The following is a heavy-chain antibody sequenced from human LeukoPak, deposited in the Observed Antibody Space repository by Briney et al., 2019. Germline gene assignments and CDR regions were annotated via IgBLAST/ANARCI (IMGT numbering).Heavy chain of an antibody. J-gene: IGHJ4*02. CDR2: ISTKGGST. D-gene: IGHD6-19*01. Sequence: GGSLRLSCAASGFIFSNYAMYWVRQAPGKGLESVAAISTKGGSTSYADSVKGRMTISRDDSKDTLFLQMGSLTTDDMGLYFCARDRSGAFDYWGQGTLVTVSS. CDR3: ARDRSGAFDY. V-gene: IGHV3-64*02. CDR1: GFIFSNYA.